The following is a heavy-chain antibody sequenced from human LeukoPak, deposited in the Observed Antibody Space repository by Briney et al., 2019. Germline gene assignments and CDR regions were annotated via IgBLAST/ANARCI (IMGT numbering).Heavy chain of an antibody. CDR2: MYTSGST. J-gene: IGHJ4*02. D-gene: IGHD7-27*01. Sequence: SETLSLTCTVSGVSISSDYWSWIRQPAGKGLEWIGRMYTSGSTNYNPSLKSRVTMSVDTSKNQFSLKLRSVTAADTAVYYRARTQHGEFDYWGQGTLVTVSS. V-gene: IGHV4-4*07. CDR3: ARTQHGEFDY. CDR1: GVSISSDY.